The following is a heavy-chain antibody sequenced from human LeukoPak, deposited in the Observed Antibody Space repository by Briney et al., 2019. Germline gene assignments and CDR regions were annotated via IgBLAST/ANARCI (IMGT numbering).Heavy chain of an antibody. CDR3: ARDRGRGYNYDSGDFDF. D-gene: IGHD3-22*01. V-gene: IGHV1-2*02. Sequence: ASVTVSCKASGYTFTSYGISWVRQAPGQGLEWMGWINPNTGGTNYAQKFQGRVTMTRDTSITTAYMELTWLGSDDTAVYYCARDRGRGYNYDSGDFDFWGQGTLVTVSS. CDR1: GYTFTSYG. CDR2: INPNTGGT. J-gene: IGHJ4*02.